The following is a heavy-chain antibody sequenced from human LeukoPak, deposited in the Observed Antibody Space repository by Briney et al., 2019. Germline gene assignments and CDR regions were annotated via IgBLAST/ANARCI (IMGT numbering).Heavy chain of an antibody. CDR2: TRNKANSYTT. CDR3: SREHRKGYSAYVWGNFFDY. Sequence: AGGPLRLSCAASGFTFSDHYMDWLRPAPGKGRVWVGRTRNKANSYTTEYAASVKGRFTISRDDSKNLLYLQMNSLKTEYRGLYYCSREHRKGYSAYVWGNFFDYWGQGTLVTVSS. D-gene: IGHD3-16*01. V-gene: IGHV3-72*01. J-gene: IGHJ4*02. CDR1: GFTFSDHY.